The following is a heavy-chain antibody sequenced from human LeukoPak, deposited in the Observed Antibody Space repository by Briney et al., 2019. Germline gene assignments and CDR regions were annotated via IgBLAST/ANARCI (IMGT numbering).Heavy chain of an antibody. CDR1: GFTFSSYA. D-gene: IGHD2-2*01. Sequence: GGSLRLSCAASGFTFSSYAMHWVRQAPGKGLEWVEVISYDGSNKYYADSVKGRFTISRDNSKNTLYLQMNSLRAEDTAVYYCARAEGSCSSTSCKNYYYYYMDVWGKGTTVTVSS. V-gene: IGHV3-30*01. CDR2: ISYDGSNK. CDR3: ARAEGSCSSTSCKNYYYYYMDV. J-gene: IGHJ6*03.